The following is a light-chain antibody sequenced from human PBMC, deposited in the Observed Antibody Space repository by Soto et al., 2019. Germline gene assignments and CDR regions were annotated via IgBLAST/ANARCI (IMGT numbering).Light chain of an antibody. CDR3: KSYAGSNTYV. Sequence: SALTQPPSASGSPGQSVTISCTGTKNDVGFYDFVSWYQHHPGKAPRLIIYEVVQRPSGVPDRFSGSKSGNTASLTASGLQAADEADYFCKSYAGSNTYVFGSGTKVTVL. CDR1: KNDVGFYDF. CDR2: EVV. J-gene: IGLJ1*01. V-gene: IGLV2-8*01.